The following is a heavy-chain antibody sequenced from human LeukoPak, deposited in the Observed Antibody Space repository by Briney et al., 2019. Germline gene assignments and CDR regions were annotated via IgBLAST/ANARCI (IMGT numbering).Heavy chain of an antibody. J-gene: IGHJ4*02. CDR3: ARARRGSGSYSDY. CDR2: IIPILGIA. Sequence: SVKVSCKASGGTFSSYTISWVRQAPGQGHEWMGRIIPILGIANYAQKFQGRVTITADKSTSTAYMELSSLRSEDTAVYYCARARRGSGSYSDYWGQGTLVTVSS. V-gene: IGHV1-69*02. D-gene: IGHD3-10*01. CDR1: GGTFSSYT.